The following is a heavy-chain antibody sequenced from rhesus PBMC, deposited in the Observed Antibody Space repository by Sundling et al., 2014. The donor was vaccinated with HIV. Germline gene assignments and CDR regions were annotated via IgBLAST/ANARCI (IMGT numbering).Heavy chain of an antibody. D-gene: IGHD2-15*01. CDR3: ASEVTADGALDF. Sequence: QVQLQESGPGLVKPSETLSLDCAVSGASISGHYWSWIRQPPGRGLEWIGYIAASGGITSYNPSLKRRVTISTDTSKNQFSLNLNSVTAADTAFYYCASEVTADGALDFWGQGLRVTVSS. J-gene: IGHJ3*01. V-gene: IGHV4-165*01. CDR2: IAASGGIT. CDR1: GASISGHY.